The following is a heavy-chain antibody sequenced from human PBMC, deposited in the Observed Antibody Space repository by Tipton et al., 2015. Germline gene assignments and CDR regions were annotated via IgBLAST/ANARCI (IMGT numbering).Heavy chain of an antibody. J-gene: IGHJ4*02. V-gene: IGHV4-61*08. CDR1: GGSISSGGYY. Sequence: LRLSCTVSGGSISSGGYYWSWIRQPPGKGLEWIGYISYTETSHYNPSLKSRVTISTDTSKNQFSLTLNSVTAADTAFYYCARKPVVRGAYYYFDYWGQGTLVTVSS. CDR2: ISYTETS. D-gene: IGHD3-10*01. CDR3: ARKPVVRGAYYYFDY.